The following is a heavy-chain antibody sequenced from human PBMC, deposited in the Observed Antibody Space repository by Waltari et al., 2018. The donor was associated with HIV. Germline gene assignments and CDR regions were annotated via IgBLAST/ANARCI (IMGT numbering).Heavy chain of an antibody. D-gene: IGHD3-3*01. Sequence: EVQLVESGGGLVQPGRSLRLSCTASGLTFGVYVLSWFRQAPGKGLEWVGFIRSKAYGGTTEYAAYVKGRFTISRDDSKSIAYLQMNSLKTEDTAVYYCTRDGLYYDFWSGYPGYWGQGTLVTVSS. V-gene: IGHV3-49*03. CDR1: GLTFGVYV. CDR2: IRSKAYGGTT. CDR3: TRDGLYYDFWSGYPGY. J-gene: IGHJ4*02.